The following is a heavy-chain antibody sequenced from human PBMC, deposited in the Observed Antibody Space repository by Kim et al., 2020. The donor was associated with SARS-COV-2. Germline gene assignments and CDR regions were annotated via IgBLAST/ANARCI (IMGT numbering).Heavy chain of an antibody. V-gene: IGHV3-73*01. CDR1: GFTFSDSA. J-gene: IGHJ6*02. CDR3: RRPTTLAPPANPYHYGMDV. D-gene: IGHD5-12*01. Sequence: GGSLRLSCAASGFTFSDSAIHWVRQAPGKGLEWVGLIGRKTDNHATAYGTSAKGRFILSRDDSKNTEYLQMNSLEVEDTSVYYCRRPTTLAPPANPYHYGMDVWGRGTTVTVSS. CDR2: IGRKTDNHAT.